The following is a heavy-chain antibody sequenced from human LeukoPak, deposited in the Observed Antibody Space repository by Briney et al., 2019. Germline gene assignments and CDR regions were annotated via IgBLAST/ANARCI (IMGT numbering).Heavy chain of an antibody. J-gene: IGHJ3*02. D-gene: IGHD6-19*01. Sequence: VASVKVSCKASGYTFTGYYMHWVRQAPGQGLEWMGWINPNSGGTNYAQKFQGRVTMTRDTSISTAYMELSRLRSDDTAVYYCARRIAVAGIFVNRDAFDIWGQGTMVTVSS. V-gene: IGHV1-2*02. CDR3: ARRIAVAGIFVNRDAFDI. CDR2: INPNSGGT. CDR1: GYTFTGYY.